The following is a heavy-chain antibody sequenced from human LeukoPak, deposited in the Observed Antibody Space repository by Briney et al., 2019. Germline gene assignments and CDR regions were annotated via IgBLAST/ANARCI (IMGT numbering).Heavy chain of an antibody. Sequence: SVKVSCKASGGTFSSYAISWVRQAPGQGLEWMGGIIPIFGTANYAQKFQGRVTITADESTSTAYMELSSLRSEDTAVYYCAREDLYGSAQDVWGQGTTVTVSS. D-gene: IGHD2-15*01. V-gene: IGHV1-69*13. CDR3: AREDLYGSAQDV. CDR2: IIPIFGTA. CDR1: GGTFSSYA. J-gene: IGHJ6*02.